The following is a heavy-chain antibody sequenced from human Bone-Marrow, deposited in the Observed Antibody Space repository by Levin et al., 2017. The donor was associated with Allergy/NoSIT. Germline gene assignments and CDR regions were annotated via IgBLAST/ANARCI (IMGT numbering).Heavy chain of an antibody. V-gene: IGHV3-30*04. CDR2: ISFDGSLQ. Sequence: GGSLRLSCEASGFTFNNHNMHWVRLAPGKGLEWVALISFDGSLQYYPDSVKGRFTISRDNSKNTLYLQMSSLRPEDTAIYYCARRFEYYYGMDVWGQGTTVTVSS. CDR1: GFTFNNHN. J-gene: IGHJ6*02. CDR3: ARRFEYYYGMDV. D-gene: IGHD6-6*01.